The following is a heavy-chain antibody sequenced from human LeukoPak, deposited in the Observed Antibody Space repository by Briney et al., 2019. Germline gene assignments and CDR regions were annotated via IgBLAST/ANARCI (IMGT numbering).Heavy chain of an antibody. J-gene: IGHJ5*02. CDR3: ARGYCTNGVCGGGFDP. Sequence: PSETLSLTCTVSGGSISSYYWSWIRQPAGKGLEWIGRIYTSGSTNHNPSLKSRVTMSVDTSKNQFSLKLSSVTAADTAVYYCARGYCTNGVCGGGFDPWGQGTLVTVSS. CDR1: GGSISSYY. V-gene: IGHV4-4*07. D-gene: IGHD2-8*01. CDR2: IYTSGST.